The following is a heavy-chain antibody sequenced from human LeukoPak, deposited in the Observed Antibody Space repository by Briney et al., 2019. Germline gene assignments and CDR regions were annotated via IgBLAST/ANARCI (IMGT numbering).Heavy chain of an antibody. CDR1: GGSISSSSYY. CDR2: IYHSGST. Sequence: SETLSLTCTVSGGSISSSSYYWGWIRQPPGKGLEWIGSIYHSGSTYYNPSLKSRVTISVDTSKNQFSLKLSSVPAADTAVYYCARQVYYGGYYYYYMDVWGKGTTVTVSS. V-gene: IGHV4-39*01. D-gene: IGHD3-10*01. CDR3: ARQVYYGGYYYYYMDV. J-gene: IGHJ6*03.